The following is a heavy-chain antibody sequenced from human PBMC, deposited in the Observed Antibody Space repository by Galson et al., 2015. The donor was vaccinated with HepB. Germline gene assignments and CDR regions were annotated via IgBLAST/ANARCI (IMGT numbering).Heavy chain of an antibody. CDR1: GLRFSGSG. CDR3: AREGSRIVFHAFDT. CDR2: IQYDGSNK. Sequence: SLRLSCAASGLRFSGSGMHWVRQAPGKGLEWVAVIQYDGSNKVYADSVKGRFTISRDNSKNTLYLEMNSLRAEDTAVYYCAREGSRIVFHAFDTWGQGTMVTGSS. V-gene: IGHV3-33*01. J-gene: IGHJ3*02. D-gene: IGHD2-15*01.